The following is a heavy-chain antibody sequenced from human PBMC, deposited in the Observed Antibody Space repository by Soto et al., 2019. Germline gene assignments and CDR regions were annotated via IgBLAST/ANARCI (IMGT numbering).Heavy chain of an antibody. Sequence: QVQLVQSGAEEKKPGASVKVSCKASGYTFTSYAMHWVRQAPGQRLEWMGWINAGNGNTKYSQKFQGRVTITRDTNASTAYMELSSPRSEDTAVYYWPSSGSYWGIDYWGQGTLVTVSS. V-gene: IGHV1-3*05. J-gene: IGHJ4*02. CDR3: PSSGSYWGIDY. CDR1: GYTFTSYA. CDR2: INAGNGNT. D-gene: IGHD1-26*01.